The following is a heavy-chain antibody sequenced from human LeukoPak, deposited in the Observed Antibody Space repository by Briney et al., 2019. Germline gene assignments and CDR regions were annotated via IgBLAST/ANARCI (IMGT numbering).Heavy chain of an antibody. CDR2: SNYSGTT. CDR1: GGSFRSCTVY. J-gene: IGHJ4*02. D-gene: IGHD1-26*01. V-gene: IGHV4-39*01. CDR3: VTRSTGSYSYY. Sequence: SETLSLTCTVSGGSFRSCTVYWGWIRQSQGRGLEWFGSSNYSGTTSYNPSLKSRVTMSLETFHNQFSLKLTSVTAADTGVYFCVTRSTGSYSYYCGQRALGTVPS.